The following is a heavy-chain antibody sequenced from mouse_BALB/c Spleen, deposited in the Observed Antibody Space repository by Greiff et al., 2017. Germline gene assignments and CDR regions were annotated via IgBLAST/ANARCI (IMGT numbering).Heavy chain of an antibody. CDR2: INPSTGYT. J-gene: IGHJ2*01. CDR1: GYTFTSYW. CDR3: ARDRDGYPYYFDY. Sequence: QVQLQQSGAELAKPGASVKMSCKASGYTFTSYWMHWVKQRPGQGLEWIGYINPSTGYTEYNQKFKDKATLTADKSSSTAYMQLSSLTSEDSAVYYCARDRDGYPYYFDYWGQGTTLTVSS. D-gene: IGHD2-3*01. V-gene: IGHV1-7*01.